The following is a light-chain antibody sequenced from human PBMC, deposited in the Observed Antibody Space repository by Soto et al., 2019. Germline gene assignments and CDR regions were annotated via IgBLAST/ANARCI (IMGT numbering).Light chain of an antibody. Sequence: EIVLTQSPGTLSSSPGERATLSCRASQSVTSNYLAWYQQKPGQAPRLLIFGASIRATGLPDRFSGGGSGTDFTLTISRLEPEDFAVYYCQQYGSSPGTVGQGTKVDIK. J-gene: IGKJ1*01. CDR1: QSVTSNY. V-gene: IGKV3-20*01. CDR3: QQYGSSPGT. CDR2: GAS.